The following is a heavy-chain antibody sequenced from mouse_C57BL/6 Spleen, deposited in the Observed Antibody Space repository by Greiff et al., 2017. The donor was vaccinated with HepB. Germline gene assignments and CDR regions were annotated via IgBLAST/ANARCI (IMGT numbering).Heavy chain of an antibody. D-gene: IGHD2-2*01. V-gene: IGHV1-7*01. CDR1: GYTFTSYW. CDR2: INPSSGYT. CDR3: ARERATMVTYFDY. J-gene: IGHJ2*01. Sequence: VQLQQSGAELAKPGASVKLSCKASGYTFTSYWMHWVNQRPGQGLEWIGYINPSSGYTKYNQKFKDKATLTADKSSSTAYMQLSSLTYEDSAVYYCARERATMVTYFDYWGQGTTLTVSS.